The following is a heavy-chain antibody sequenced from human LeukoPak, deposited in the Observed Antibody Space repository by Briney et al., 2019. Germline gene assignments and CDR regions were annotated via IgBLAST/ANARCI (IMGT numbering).Heavy chain of an antibody. D-gene: IGHD3-22*01. CDR1: GFTFSSYS. J-gene: IGHJ4*02. Sequence: GGSLRLSCAAPGFTFSSYSMNWVRQAPGKGLEWVSSISSSSSYIYYADSVKGRFTISRDNAKNSLYLQMNSLRAEDTAVYYCAREDSSGYYLPMDYFDYWGQGTLVTVSS. CDR2: ISSSSSYI. V-gene: IGHV3-21*01. CDR3: AREDSSGYYLPMDYFDY.